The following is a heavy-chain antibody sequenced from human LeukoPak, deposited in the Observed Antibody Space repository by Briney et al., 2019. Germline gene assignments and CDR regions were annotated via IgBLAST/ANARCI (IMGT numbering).Heavy chain of an antibody. CDR1: AFTFSSYG. D-gene: IGHD1-20*01. CDR3: ARDFGGLTGTDHFDY. J-gene: IGHJ4*02. Sequence: PGGSLRLSCAASAFTFSSYGMHWVRQAPGKGLEWVAVISDDGNNKHYADSVKGRFTISRDNSKNTLYLQMNSLRPEDTAVYYCARDFGGLTGTDHFDYWGQGTLVTVSS. CDR2: ISDDGNNK. V-gene: IGHV3-30*03.